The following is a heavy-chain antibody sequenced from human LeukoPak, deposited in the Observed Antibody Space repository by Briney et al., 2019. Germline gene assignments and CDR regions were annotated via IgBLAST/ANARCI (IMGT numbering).Heavy chain of an antibody. CDR3: ARAWTGYYRSPFDY. CDR2: INHSGST. J-gene: IGHJ4*02. Sequence: PSETLSLTCAVYVGSFSGYYWSWIRQPPGKGLEWIGEINHSGSTNYNPSLKSRVTISVDTSKNQFSLKLSSVTAADTAVYYCARAWTGYYRSPFDYWGQGTLVTVSS. D-gene: IGHD3/OR15-3a*01. CDR1: VGSFSGYY. V-gene: IGHV4-34*01.